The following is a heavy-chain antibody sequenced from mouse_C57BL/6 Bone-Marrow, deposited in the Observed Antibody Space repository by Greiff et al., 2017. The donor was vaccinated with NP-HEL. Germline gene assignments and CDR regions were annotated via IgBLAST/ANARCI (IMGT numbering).Heavy chain of an antibody. CDR1: GFTFSDYY. CDR2: ISNGGGST. J-gene: IGHJ3*01. CDR3: ARQGDYGSAWFAY. Sequence: EVKLMESGGGLVQPGGSLKLSCAASGFTFSDYYMYWVRQTPEKRLEWVAYISNGGGSTYYPDTVKGRFPISRDNAKNTLYLQMSRLKSEDTAMYYCARQGDYGSAWFAYWGQGTLVTVSA. D-gene: IGHD1-1*01. V-gene: IGHV5-12*01.